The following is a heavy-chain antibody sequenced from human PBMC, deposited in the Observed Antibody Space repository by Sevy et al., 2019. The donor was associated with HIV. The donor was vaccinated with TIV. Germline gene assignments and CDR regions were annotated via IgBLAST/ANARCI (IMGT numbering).Heavy chain of an antibody. CDR1: GFQFRTTW. D-gene: IGHD1-1*01. CDR2: IVGDRSDT. V-gene: IGHV3-74*01. J-gene: IGHJ5*01. CDR3: ATEQARKAPTPIES. Sequence: GGSLRLSCVASGFQFRTTWMHWVRQVPGRGLEWVSRIVGDRSDTRYADSVRGRFTISRDNAENTLYLQLDNLRAEETGIYYCATEQARKAPTPIESWGEGTLVTVSS.